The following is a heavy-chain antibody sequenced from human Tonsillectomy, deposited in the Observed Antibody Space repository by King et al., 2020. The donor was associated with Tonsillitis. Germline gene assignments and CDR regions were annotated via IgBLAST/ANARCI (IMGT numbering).Heavy chain of an antibody. V-gene: IGHV4-30-4*01. CDR1: GGSISSGDYY. D-gene: IGHD3-22*01. CDR2: IYYSGST. Sequence: VQLQESGPGLVKPSQTLSLTCTVSGGSISSGDYYWSWIRQPPGKGLEWIGYIYYSGSTYYNPSLKCRVTISVDTSKNQFSLKLSSVTAADTAVYYCARALTEYYYDSSGYFARYFDYWGQGTLVTVSS. J-gene: IGHJ4*02. CDR3: ARALTEYYYDSSGYFARYFDY.